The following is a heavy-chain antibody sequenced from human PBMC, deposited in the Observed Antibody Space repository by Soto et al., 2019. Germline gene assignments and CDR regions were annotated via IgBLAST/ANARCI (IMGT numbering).Heavy chain of an antibody. CDR2: IYKSATT. CDR3: ARGRYCLTGRCFPNWFDS. V-gene: IGHV4-30-4*01. J-gene: IGHJ5*01. Sequence: SETLSITCSVSGDSISTVDYFWAWIRQPPGQALEYIGYIYKSATTYYNPSFESRVAISLDTSKSQFSLNVTSVTAADTAVYFCARGRYCLTGRCFPNWFDSWGQGTLVTVSS. CDR1: GDSISTVDYF. D-gene: IGHD2-15*01.